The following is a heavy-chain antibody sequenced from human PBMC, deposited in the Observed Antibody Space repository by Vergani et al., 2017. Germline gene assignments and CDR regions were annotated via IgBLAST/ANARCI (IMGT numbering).Heavy chain of an antibody. CDR1: GFTFSSYA. Sequence: EVQLLESGGGLVQPGGSLRLSCAASGFTFSSYAMSWVRQAPGKGLEWVSAISGSGGSIYYADSVKGRFTISRDNAKNSLYLQMNSLRAEDTAVYYCAREIYCGGDCYSFDYWGQGTLVTVSS. D-gene: IGHD2-21*02. CDR2: ISGSGGSI. J-gene: IGHJ4*02. CDR3: AREIYCGGDCYSFDY. V-gene: IGHV3-23*01.